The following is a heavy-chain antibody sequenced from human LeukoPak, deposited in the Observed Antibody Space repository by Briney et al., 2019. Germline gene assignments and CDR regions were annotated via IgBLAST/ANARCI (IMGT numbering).Heavy chain of an antibody. V-gene: IGHV4-61*01. J-gene: IGHJ5*02. CDR1: GGSVSSDISY. CDR2: IHYSGST. D-gene: IGHD3-10*01. CDR3: ARDSGNWFDP. Sequence: PSETLSLTCTVPGGSVSSDISYWSWIRQPPGKGLEWIGYIHYSGSTNYNPSLKSRVTISVDTSKNQFSLRLSSVTAADTAVYYCARDSGNWFDPWGQGTLVTVSS.